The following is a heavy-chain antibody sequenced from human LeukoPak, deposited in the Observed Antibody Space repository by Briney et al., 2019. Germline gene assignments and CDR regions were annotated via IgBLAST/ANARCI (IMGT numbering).Heavy chain of an antibody. CDR2: IYPGDSDT. CDR3: ARRINGGYHY. CDR1: GYIFTIDW. J-gene: IGHJ4*02. Sequence: GGSLQISCKASGYIFTIDWIGWVLQMPGKDLEWMGIIYPGDSDTRYSPSFLGQVTFSADKSINTAYLKWSSLQASDTAMYYCARRINGGYHYWGQGTLVTVSS. D-gene: IGHD4-17*01. V-gene: IGHV5-51*01.